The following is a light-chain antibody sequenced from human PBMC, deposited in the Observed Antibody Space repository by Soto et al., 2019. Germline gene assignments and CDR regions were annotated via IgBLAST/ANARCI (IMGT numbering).Light chain of an antibody. CDR2: AAS. CDR3: QRYNSAST. V-gene: IGKV1-27*01. Sequence: DIPMTQSPSSLSASVGDRVTITCRASQDISNALAWYQQKPGKVPELLIYAASTLQSGVPPRFSGSGSGTDFSRTIYSLQPEDVATYYCQRYNSASTFGPGTKVEIK. J-gene: IGKJ1*01. CDR1: QDISNA.